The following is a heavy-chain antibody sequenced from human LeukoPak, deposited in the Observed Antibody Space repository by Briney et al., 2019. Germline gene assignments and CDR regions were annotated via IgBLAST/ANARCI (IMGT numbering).Heavy chain of an antibody. CDR3: AKSSGDSYFDF. Sequence: GGSLRLSCAASGFTFSRYWIHWVRQAPGKGLEWVSRINPDGSTTTYADSVKGRFTISRDNAKNSLYLQMNSLRAEDTALYYCAKSSGDSYFDFWGQGTLVTVSS. J-gene: IGHJ4*02. D-gene: IGHD3-10*01. CDR2: INPDGSTT. CDR1: GFTFSRYW. V-gene: IGHV3-74*01.